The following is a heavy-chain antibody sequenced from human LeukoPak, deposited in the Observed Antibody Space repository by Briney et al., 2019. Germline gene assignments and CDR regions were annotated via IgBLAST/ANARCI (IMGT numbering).Heavy chain of an antibody. Sequence: PSETLSVTCTVSGGSISSYYWSWIRQPPGKGLEWIGYIYYSGSTNYNPSLKSRVTISVDTSKNQFSLKLSSVTAADTAVYYCASLPSRYCSSTSCYPYYFDYWGQGTLVTVSS. J-gene: IGHJ4*02. D-gene: IGHD2-2*01. CDR2: IYYSGST. CDR1: GGSISSYY. V-gene: IGHV4-59*01. CDR3: ASLPSRYCSSTSCYPYYFDY.